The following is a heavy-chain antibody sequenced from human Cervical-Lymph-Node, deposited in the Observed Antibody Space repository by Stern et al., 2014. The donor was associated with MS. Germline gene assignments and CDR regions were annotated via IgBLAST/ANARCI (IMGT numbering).Heavy chain of an antibody. D-gene: IGHD3-9*01. CDR2: INAGNGNT. CDR3: ARGPLRYFDWLPMYGMDV. J-gene: IGHJ6*02. V-gene: IGHV1-3*01. CDR1: GYTFTSYA. Sequence: VKLVQSGAEVKKPGASVKVSSKASGYTFTSYAMHWVRQAPGQRLEWMGWINAGNGNTKYSQKFQGRVTITRDTSASTAYMELSSLRSEDTAVYYCARGPLRYFDWLPMYGMDVWGQGTTVTVSS.